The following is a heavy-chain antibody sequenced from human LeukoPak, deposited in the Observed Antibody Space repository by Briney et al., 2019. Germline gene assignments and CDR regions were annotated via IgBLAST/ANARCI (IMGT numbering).Heavy chain of an antibody. Sequence: GGSLRLSCAASGFTVSSIHMVWVRQAPGKGLEWVSVTYTGGNSYYADSVKGRFIISRDISKNTLYLQMNSLRAEDSALYFCARGGRGSAAVVAPRSFDIWGQGTMVTVSS. CDR3: ARGGRGSAAVVAPRSFDI. CDR1: GFTVSSIH. V-gene: IGHV3-53*01. D-gene: IGHD3-22*01. CDR2: TYTGGNS. J-gene: IGHJ3*02.